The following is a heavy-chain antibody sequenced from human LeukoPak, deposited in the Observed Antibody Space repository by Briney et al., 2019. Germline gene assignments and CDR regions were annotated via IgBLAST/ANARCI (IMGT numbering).Heavy chain of an antibody. CDR2: ISSTSNTI. D-gene: IGHD3-3*01. CDR3: ARGLDFWSGSYDY. V-gene: IGHV3-48*01. CDR1: GFTFSTYS. J-gene: IGHJ4*02. Sequence: GGSLRLSCAASGFTFSTYSLNWVRQAPGKGLEWVSYISSTSNTIYYADSVKGRFTISRDNAKNSLYLQMNSLRAEDTAVYYCARGLDFWSGSYDYWGQRTLVTVSS.